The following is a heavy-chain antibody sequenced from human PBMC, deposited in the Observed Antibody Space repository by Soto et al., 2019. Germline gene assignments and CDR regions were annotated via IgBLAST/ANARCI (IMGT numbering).Heavy chain of an antibody. CDR2: ILYDGSKK. Sequence: PGGSLRLSCAASGFTFSSYGMHWVRQAPGKGLEWVAVILYDGSKKYYADSVKGRFIISRDNSKNALYLQISSLRAEDTALYYCVKDGSSGWPYFDDMDVWGRGTTVTVSS. CDR1: GFTFSSYG. CDR3: VKDGSSGWPYFDDMDV. D-gene: IGHD6-19*01. V-gene: IGHV3-30*18. J-gene: IGHJ6*02.